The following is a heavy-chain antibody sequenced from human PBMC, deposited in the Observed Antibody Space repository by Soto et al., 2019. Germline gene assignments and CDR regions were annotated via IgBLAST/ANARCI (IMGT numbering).Heavy chain of an antibody. CDR2: IHNSGSL. J-gene: IGHJ6*02. CDR3: ARRGDTLPSFYFGMDV. D-gene: IGHD2-21*02. Sequence: QVQLQESGPGLVRPSQILSLNCTVSGGSMTSGGYYWNWIRHPPGMGLEWIGFIHNSGSLHYNTSLRSRLRISLDTSKNQFSLRLSSVTVADSAVYYGARRGDTLPSFYFGMDVGSQGTTVTVSS. V-gene: IGHV4-31*03. CDR1: GGSMTSGGYY.